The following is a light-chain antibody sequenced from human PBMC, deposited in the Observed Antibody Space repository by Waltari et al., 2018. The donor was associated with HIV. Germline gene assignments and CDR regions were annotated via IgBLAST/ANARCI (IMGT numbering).Light chain of an antibody. CDR3: AAWDDSLSGRV. CDR1: SSNIGSNY. J-gene: IGLJ3*02. Sequence: QSVLTQPPSASGTPGQRVTISCSGSSSNIGSNYVYWYQQLPGTAPKLLIYRNNQRPSGVPDLFSGSKSGTSASLAISGLRSEDEADYYCAAWDDSLSGRVFGGGTKLTVL. CDR2: RNN. V-gene: IGLV1-47*01.